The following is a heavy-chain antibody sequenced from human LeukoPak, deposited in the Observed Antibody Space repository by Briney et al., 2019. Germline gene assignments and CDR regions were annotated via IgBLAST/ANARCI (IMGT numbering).Heavy chain of an antibody. J-gene: IGHJ4*02. V-gene: IGHV4-39*01. CDR2: IFYSGTT. Sequence: SETLPLTRSVSGGSISSSSYYWAWIRQPPGKGLQWIGSIFYSGTTFYNPSLKSRVTISVDTSKNQFSLKLSSVTAADTAVYYCARRVIVATLDFWGQGTLVTVSS. CDR3: ARRVIVATLDF. D-gene: IGHD5-12*01. CDR1: GGSISSSSYY.